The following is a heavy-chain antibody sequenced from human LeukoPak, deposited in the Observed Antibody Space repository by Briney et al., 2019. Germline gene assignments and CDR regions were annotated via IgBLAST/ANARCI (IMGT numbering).Heavy chain of an antibody. CDR3: ARYHYDSSGLAY. Sequence: ASVKVSCKASGYTFTSYYMHCVRQAPGQGLEWRGIINPCGGSASYAQKFQGRVTMTREMSTRTVYIEWGSVRCEETTVYYCARYHYDSSGLAYWGKGTLVTISS. J-gene: IGHJ4*02. V-gene: IGHV1-46*01. CDR1: GYTFTSYY. D-gene: IGHD3-22*01. CDR2: INPCGGSA.